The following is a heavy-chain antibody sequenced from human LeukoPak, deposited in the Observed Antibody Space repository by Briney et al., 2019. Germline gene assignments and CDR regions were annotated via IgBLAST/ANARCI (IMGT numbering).Heavy chain of an antibody. D-gene: IGHD5-18*01. V-gene: IGHV7-4-1*02. CDR1: GYTFTSYA. J-gene: IGHJ3*02. Sequence: ASVKVSCKASGYTFTSYAMNWVRQAPGQGLEWMGWINTNTGNPTYAQGFTGRFVFSLDTSVSTAYLQISSLKAEDTAVYYCARDRGYSYGYGPPPGAFDIWGQGTMVTVSS. CDR2: INTNTGNP. CDR3: ARDRGYSYGYGPPPGAFDI.